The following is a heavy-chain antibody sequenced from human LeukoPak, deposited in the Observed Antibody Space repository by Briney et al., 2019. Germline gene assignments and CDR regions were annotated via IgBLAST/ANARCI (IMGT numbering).Heavy chain of an antibody. V-gene: IGHV3-9*01. CDR2: ISWNSGTI. Sequence: PGGSLRLSCAASGFTFDNHAMHWVRQAPGKGLEWVSGISWNSGTIGYADSVKGRFTISRDSAKNSLYLQMNSLRAEDTALYYCAKDIGSASTGAFDIWGQGTMVTVSS. CDR3: AKDIGSASTGAFDI. J-gene: IGHJ3*02. D-gene: IGHD2-2*01. CDR1: GFTFDNHA.